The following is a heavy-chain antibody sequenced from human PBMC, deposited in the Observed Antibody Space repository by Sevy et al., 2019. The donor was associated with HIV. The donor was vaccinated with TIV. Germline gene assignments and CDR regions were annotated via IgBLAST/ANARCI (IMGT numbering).Heavy chain of an antibody. Sequence: ASVKVSCKASGGTFSSYAISWVRQAPGQGLEWMGGIIPIFGTANYAQKFQGRVTITADESTSTAYMELSSQRSEDTAVYYCARARDGYNYDYWGQGTLVTVSS. CDR3: ARARDGYNYDY. D-gene: IGHD5-12*01. CDR1: GGTFSSYA. V-gene: IGHV1-69*13. CDR2: IIPIFGTA. J-gene: IGHJ4*02.